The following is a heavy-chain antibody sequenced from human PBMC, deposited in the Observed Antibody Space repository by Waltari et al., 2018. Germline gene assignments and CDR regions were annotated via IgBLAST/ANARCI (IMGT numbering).Heavy chain of an antibody. D-gene: IGHD2-21*01. V-gene: IGHV1-2*06. J-gene: IGHJ5*02. CDR3: ARHIDSIRSA. CDR2: INPKSGAT. Sequence: QVQLVQSGAEVKKPGASVKVSCKASRYTFTDYVIDWVRHAPGQGLEWMGRINPKSGATTYPQKLQGRITMTRDTSIGTAYMELGSVTSDDTALYYCARHIDSIRSAWGQGTLVTVSS. CDR1: RYTFTDYV.